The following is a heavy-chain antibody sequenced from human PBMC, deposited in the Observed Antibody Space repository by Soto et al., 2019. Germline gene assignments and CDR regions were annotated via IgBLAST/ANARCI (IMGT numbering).Heavy chain of an antibody. CDR3: GTGAYYNFLTVFLPLAFNI. CDR1: GGTFSSYA. Sequence: SVKVSCKASGGTFSSYAISWVRQAPGQGLEWMGGIIPIFGTANYAQKFQGRVTITADESTSTAYMELSSLRSEDTAVYYCGTGAYYNFLTVFLPLAFNIGGQGKMATVPS. V-gene: IGHV1-69*13. J-gene: IGHJ3*02. D-gene: IGHD3-9*01. CDR2: IIPIFGTA.